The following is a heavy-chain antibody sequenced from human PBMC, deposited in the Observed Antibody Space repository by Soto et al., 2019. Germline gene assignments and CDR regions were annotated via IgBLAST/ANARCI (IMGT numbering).Heavy chain of an antibody. CDR1: GVTVSTNY. Sequence: GGSLRLSCAASGVTVSTNYMRWVRQVPGKGLEWVSVIYTGGSTYYADSVKGRFTISRDNSENTLYLQMDSLRAEDTAVYFCARALVRGTNWFDPWGQGTLVTVSS. D-gene: IGHD3-10*01. V-gene: IGHV3-53*01. J-gene: IGHJ5*02. CDR3: ARALVRGTNWFDP. CDR2: IYTGGST.